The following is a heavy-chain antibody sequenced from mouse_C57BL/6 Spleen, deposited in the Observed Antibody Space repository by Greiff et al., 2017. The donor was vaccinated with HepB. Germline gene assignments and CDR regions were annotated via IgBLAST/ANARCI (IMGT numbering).Heavy chain of an antibody. Sequence: VQLQQPGTELLKPGASVKLSCKASGYTFTSYWMHWVKQRPGQGLEWIGNINPSNGGTNYNEKFKSKATLTVDKSSSTAYRQLSSLTSEDSAVYYCASYDGYYVRFAYWGQGTLVTVSA. J-gene: IGHJ3*01. CDR3: ASYDGYYVRFAY. D-gene: IGHD2-3*01. CDR2: INPSNGGT. CDR1: GYTFTSYW. V-gene: IGHV1-53*01.